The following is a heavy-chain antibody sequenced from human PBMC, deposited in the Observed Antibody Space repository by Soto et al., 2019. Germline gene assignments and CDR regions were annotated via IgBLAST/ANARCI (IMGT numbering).Heavy chain of an antibody. D-gene: IGHD1-1*01. CDR1: GFTFSSYG. J-gene: IGHJ4*02. CDR3: ARRPPGNMFYFDS. V-gene: IGHV3-23*01. CDR2: IINSGRT. Sequence: EVQLLESGGGLVQLGGSLRLSCAASGFTFSSYGMSWVRQAPGKGLEWVSTIINSGRTYYADSVEGRFTISRDNSKNTLSLQMNSLGAEHTAVYYCARRPPGNMFYFDSWGQGALVTVSS.